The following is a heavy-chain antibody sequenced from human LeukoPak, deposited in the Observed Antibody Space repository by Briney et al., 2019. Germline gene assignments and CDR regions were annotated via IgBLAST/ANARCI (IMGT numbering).Heavy chain of an antibody. Sequence: ASVKVSCKASGYTFTSYGISWVRQAPGQGLEWMGWISPYNGNTNFAQKLQGRVTMTTDTSTSTVYMELRSLRSDDTAVYYCAREGEDCSGGSCYWVGFDYWGQGTLVTVSS. CDR3: AREGEDCSGGSCYWVGFDY. CDR2: ISPYNGNT. J-gene: IGHJ4*02. V-gene: IGHV1-18*01. CDR1: GYTFTSYG. D-gene: IGHD2-15*01.